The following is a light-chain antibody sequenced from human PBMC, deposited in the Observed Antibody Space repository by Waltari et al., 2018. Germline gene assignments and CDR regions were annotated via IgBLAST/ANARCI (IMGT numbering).Light chain of an antibody. CDR1: QNINNW. CDR3: QQYNSESYT. J-gene: IGKJ2*01. Sequence: DIQMTQSPSTLAASVGDRITITCRASQNINNWLAWYQPKPGKAPKLLIQTASTLESGVPSRFSGSGSGTEFTLTVSSLQPDDSATYFCQQYNSESYTFGQGTKLEIK. V-gene: IGKV1-5*03. CDR2: TAS.